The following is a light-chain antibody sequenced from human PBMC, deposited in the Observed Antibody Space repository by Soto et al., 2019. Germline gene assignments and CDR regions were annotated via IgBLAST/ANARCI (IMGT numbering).Light chain of an antibody. CDR3: SSYTSSSTPG. J-gene: IGLJ1*01. CDR2: DVS. Sequence: QSVLTQPASVSGSHGQSITISCTGTSSDVGGYNYVSWYQQHPGKAAKLMIYDVSNRPSGVSNRFSGSKSGNTASLSISGLQAEDEADYYCSSYTSSSTPGFGTGTKVTVL. V-gene: IGLV2-14*01. CDR1: SSDVGGYNY.